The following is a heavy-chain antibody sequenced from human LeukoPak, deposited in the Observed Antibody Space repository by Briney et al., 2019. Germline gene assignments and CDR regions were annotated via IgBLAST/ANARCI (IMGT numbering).Heavy chain of an antibody. D-gene: IGHD3-10*01. J-gene: IGHJ4*02. CDR2: IYPGDSDT. Sequence: GESLKISCKGSGYSFTSYWIGWVRQMPGKGLEWMGIIYPGDSDTRYSPFFQGQVTISADKSISTAYLQWSSLKASDTAMYYCASQTQWFGELWYFDYWGQGTLVTVSS. CDR3: ASQTQWFGELWYFDY. CDR1: GYSFTSYW. V-gene: IGHV5-51*01.